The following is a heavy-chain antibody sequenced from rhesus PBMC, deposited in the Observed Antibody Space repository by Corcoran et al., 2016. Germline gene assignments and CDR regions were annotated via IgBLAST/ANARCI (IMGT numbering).Heavy chain of an antibody. CDR3: ANFYGSDRC. Sequence: QVQLQESGPGLVKPSEALAPTCAVSGDSISTYYWSWIRQPPGKGLEWIGRIYGRTGTTDYDPSLKSRVTISMDTSKNQFSLRLSSVTAADTAVYYCANFYGSDRCWGQGVLVTVSS. CDR1: GDSISTYY. V-gene: IGHV4-160*01. D-gene: IGHD4-29*01. J-gene: IGHJ4*01. CDR2: IYGRTGTT.